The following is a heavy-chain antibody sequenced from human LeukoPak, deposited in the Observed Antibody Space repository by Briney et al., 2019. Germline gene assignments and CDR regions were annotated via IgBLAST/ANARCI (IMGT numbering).Heavy chain of an antibody. V-gene: IGHV1-18*01. CDR2: ISAYNGNT. CDR1: GYTFTSYG. Sequence: GASVKVSCKASGYTFTSYGISWVRQAPGQGLEWMGWISAYNGNTNYAQKLQGRVTMTTDTSTSTAYMELRSLRSDVTAVYYCARNRQWLAKYYFDYWGQGTLVTVSS. J-gene: IGHJ4*02. D-gene: IGHD3-22*01. CDR3: ARNRQWLAKYYFDY.